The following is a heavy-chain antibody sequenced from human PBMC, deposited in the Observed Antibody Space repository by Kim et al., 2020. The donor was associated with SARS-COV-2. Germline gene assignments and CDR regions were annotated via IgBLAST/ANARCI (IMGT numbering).Heavy chain of an antibody. CDR1: GFTFSSYA. CDR2: ISYVGSNK. Sequence: GGSLRLSCAASGFTFSSYAMHWVRQAPGKGLEWVAVISYVGSNKYYADSVKGRFTISRDNSKNTLYLQMNSLRAEDTAVYYSARALLRNYFDYWGQGTLVTVSS. V-gene: IGHV3-30*04. CDR3: ARALLRNYFDY. D-gene: IGHD1-26*01. J-gene: IGHJ4*02.